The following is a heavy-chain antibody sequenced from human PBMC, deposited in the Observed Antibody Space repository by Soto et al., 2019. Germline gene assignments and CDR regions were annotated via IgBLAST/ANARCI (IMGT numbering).Heavy chain of an antibody. J-gene: IGHJ4*02. CDR2: IYYSGST. CDR1: GGSISSYY. V-gene: IGHV4-59*08. D-gene: IGHD1-26*01. Sequence: PSETLSLTCTVSGGSISSYYWSWIRQPPGKGLEWIGYIYYSGSTNYNPSLKSRVTISVDTSKNQFSLKLSSVTAADTAVYYCARMRGKYYFDYWGQGTLVTVS. CDR3: ARMRGKYYFDY.